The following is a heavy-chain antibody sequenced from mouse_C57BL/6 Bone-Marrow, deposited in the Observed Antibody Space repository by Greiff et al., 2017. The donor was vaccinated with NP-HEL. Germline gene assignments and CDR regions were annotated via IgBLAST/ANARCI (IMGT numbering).Heavy chain of an antibody. CDR3: TRNWDLLFDY. J-gene: IGHJ2*01. V-gene: IGHV1-15*01. Sequence: VQLVESGAELVRPGASVTLSCKASGYTFTDYEMHWVKQTPVHGLEWIGAIDPETGGTAYNQKFKGKAILTADKSSSTAYMELRSLTSEDSAVYYCTRNWDLLFDYWGQGTTLTVSS. D-gene: IGHD4-1*01. CDR1: GYTFTDYE. CDR2: IDPETGGT.